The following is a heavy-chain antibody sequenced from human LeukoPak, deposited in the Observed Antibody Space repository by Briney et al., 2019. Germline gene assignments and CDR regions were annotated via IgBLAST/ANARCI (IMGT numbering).Heavy chain of an antibody. D-gene: IGHD6-13*01. CDR3: ARGSSSNSWYFDY. V-gene: IGHV6-1*01. Sequence: SQTLSLTCAICGDSVSSNSATWTWIRQSPSRGLEWLGRTYYRSKWYNDYAVSVKSRIVINPDTSKNQFSLQLNSVTPEDTAVYYCARGSSSNSWYFDYWGQGTLVTVSS. J-gene: IGHJ4*02. CDR1: GDSVSSNSAT. CDR2: TYYRSKWYN.